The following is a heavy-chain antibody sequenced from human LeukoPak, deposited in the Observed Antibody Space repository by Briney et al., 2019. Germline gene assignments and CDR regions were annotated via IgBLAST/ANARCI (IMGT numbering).Heavy chain of an antibody. CDR1: GGSFSGYY. J-gene: IGHJ3*02. CDR2: INHSGST. CDR3: ARGEDAFDI. V-gene: IGHV4-34*01. Sequence: SETLSLTCAVYGGSFSGYYWSWIRQPPGKGLEWIGEINHSGSTNYNPSLKSRVTISVDTSKNQFSLKLSSVTAADTAVYYCARGEDAFDIWGQGTMVTVSS.